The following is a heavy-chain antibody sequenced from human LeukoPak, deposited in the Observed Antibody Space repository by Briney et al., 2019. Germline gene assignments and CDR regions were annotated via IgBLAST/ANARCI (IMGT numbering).Heavy chain of an antibody. D-gene: IGHD4-17*01. CDR1: GFTVSSNY. CDR2: IYSGGST. CDR3: ARWAYGDYSYYFDY. Sequence: GGSLRLSCAASGFTVSSNYMSWVRQAPGKGLEWVSVIYSGGSTYYADSVKGRFTISRDNSKNTLYLQMNSLRAEDTAVYYCARWAYGDYSYYFDYWGQGTLVTVSS. J-gene: IGHJ4*02. V-gene: IGHV3-53*01.